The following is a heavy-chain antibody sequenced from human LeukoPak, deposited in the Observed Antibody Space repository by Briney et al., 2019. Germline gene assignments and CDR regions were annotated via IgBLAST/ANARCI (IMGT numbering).Heavy chain of an antibody. D-gene: IGHD3-22*01. J-gene: IGHJ4*02. Sequence: PSETLSLTCAVYGGSFSGYYWSWIRKPPGKGLEWIGEINHSGSTNYNPSPKSRVSISVDTTKNQFSLKLSSVTAADTAVYYCARADSSGTRFDYWGQGTLVTVSS. CDR2: INHSGST. V-gene: IGHV4-34*01. CDR3: ARADSSGTRFDY. CDR1: GGSFSGYY.